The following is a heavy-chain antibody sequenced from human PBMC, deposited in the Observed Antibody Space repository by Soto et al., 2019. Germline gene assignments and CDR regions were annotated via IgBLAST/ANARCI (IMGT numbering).Heavy chain of an antibody. D-gene: IGHD3-16*01. CDR1: GFTFSSYG. J-gene: IGHJ4*02. CDR3: ASPSGGSRSSFDY. CDR2: IWYDGSNK. Sequence: QVQLVESGGGVVQPGRSLRLSCAASGFTFSSYGMHWVRQAPGKGLEWVAVIWYDGSNKYYADSVKGRFTISRDNSKNTLDLQMNTLRAEETAVCYGASPSGGSRSSFDYWGQGTLVTVSS. V-gene: IGHV3-33*01.